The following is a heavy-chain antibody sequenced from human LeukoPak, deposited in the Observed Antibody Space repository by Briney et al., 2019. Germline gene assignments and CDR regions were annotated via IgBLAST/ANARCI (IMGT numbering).Heavy chain of an antibody. CDR1: GFTLSSYA. D-gene: IGHD1-26*01. CDR2: ISGSGGST. Sequence: GGSLRLSCAASGFTLSSYAMSWVRQAPGKGLEWVSAISGSGGSTYYADSVKGRFTISRDNSKNTLYLQMNSLRPEDTAVYYCAKGFYVGAYYFDYWGQGTLVTVSS. V-gene: IGHV3-23*01. J-gene: IGHJ4*02. CDR3: AKGFYVGAYYFDY.